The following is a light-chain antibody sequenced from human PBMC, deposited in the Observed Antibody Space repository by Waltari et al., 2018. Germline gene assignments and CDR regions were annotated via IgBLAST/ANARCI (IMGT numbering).Light chain of an antibody. Sequence: QSALTQPRSVSGSPGQSVTVSCTGHSTNVGTYKYISWYQHHPGRAPKRLIFDANKRPSGVPDRFSGSKSDNTASLTISGLRPEDEAYYYCCSSVVSYTVVFGGGTKVTVL. J-gene: IGLJ2*01. CDR3: CSSVVSYTVV. CDR1: STNVGTYKY. V-gene: IGLV2-11*01. CDR2: DAN.